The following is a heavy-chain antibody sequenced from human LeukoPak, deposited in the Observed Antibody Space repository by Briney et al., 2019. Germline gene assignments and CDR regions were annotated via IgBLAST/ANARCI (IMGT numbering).Heavy chain of an antibody. V-gene: IGHV3-23*01. Sequence: SGGSLRLSCAASGFTFSRYAMSWVRQAPGEGLEWVSAISSSGGSTYYADSVKGRFTISRDNSKNTLYLQMNSLRAEDTAVYYCAKDLSGPTKGAHLTGYYKARYYFDYWGQGTLVTVSS. D-gene: IGHD3-9*01. J-gene: IGHJ4*02. CDR3: AKDLSGPTKGAHLTGYYKARYYFDY. CDR2: ISSSGGST. CDR1: GFTFSRYA.